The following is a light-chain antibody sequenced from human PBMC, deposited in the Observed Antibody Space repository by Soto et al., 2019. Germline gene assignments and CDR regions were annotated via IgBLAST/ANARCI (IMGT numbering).Light chain of an antibody. CDR1: QSISSY. CDR3: QQFHTYPVT. CDR2: AAS. V-gene: IGKV1-39*01. J-gene: IGKJ5*01. Sequence: DIQMTQSPSTLSASVGDRVTITCRASQSISSYLNWYQQKPGKAPKLLIYAASSLQSGVPSRFSGSESGTDFTLTISSLQAEDFATYYCQQFHTYPVTFGQGTRLEIK.